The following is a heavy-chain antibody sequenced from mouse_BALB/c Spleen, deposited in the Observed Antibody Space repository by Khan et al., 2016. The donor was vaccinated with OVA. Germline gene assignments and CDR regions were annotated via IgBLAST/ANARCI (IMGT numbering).Heavy chain of an antibody. J-gene: IGHJ2*01. D-gene: IGHD1-1*01. CDR1: GYTFTTAG. CDR2: INTHSGVP. V-gene: IGHV9-4*02. CDR3: ARYGDFFDY. Sequence: QIQLVQSGPELKKPGETVRISCKASGYTFTTAGMQWVQKMPGKGLKWIGWINTHSGVPKYADDLKGRFAFSLETSANTAYLQISNLKNEDTATYFCARYGDFFDYWGQGTTLTVSS.